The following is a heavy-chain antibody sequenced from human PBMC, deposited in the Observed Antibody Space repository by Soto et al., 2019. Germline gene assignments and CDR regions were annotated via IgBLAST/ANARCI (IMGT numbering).Heavy chain of an antibody. D-gene: IGHD1-20*01. CDR1: GGSISSYY. CDR3: ARITPTGQGAFDI. J-gene: IGHJ3*02. Sequence: PSETLSLTCTVSGGSISSYYWSWIRHPPGKGLEWIGYIYYSGSTNYNPSLKSRVTISVDTSKNQFSLKLSSVTAADTAVYYCARITPTGQGAFDIWGQGTMVTVSS. V-gene: IGHV4-59*08. CDR2: IYYSGST.